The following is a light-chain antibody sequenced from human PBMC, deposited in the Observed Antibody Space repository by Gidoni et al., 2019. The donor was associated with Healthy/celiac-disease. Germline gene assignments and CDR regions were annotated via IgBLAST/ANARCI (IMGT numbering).Light chain of an antibody. CDR1: KLGDKY. CDR3: QAWDSSTHYV. CDR2: QDS. Sequence: SYELTQPPSVSVSPGQTASITCSGDKLGDKYACWYPQKPGQSPVLVIYQDSKRPSGIPERFSGSNSGNTATLTISGTQAMDEADYYCQAWDSSTHYVFGTGTKVTVL. J-gene: IGLJ1*01. V-gene: IGLV3-1*01.